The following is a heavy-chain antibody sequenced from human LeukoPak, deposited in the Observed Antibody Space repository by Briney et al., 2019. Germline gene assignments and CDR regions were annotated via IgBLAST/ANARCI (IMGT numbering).Heavy chain of an antibody. Sequence: GGSLRLSCVASGFTFSNHAMTWVRQAPGKALEWVSAISASGVDTFYAPSVKGRFTISRDNSKNTLYLQINSLRAEDTAIYYCAKDVWWSVSWGQGTLVTVSS. CDR2: ISASGVDT. J-gene: IGHJ5*02. V-gene: IGHV3-23*01. CDR3: AKDVWWSVS. CDR1: GFTFSNHA. D-gene: IGHD2-8*02.